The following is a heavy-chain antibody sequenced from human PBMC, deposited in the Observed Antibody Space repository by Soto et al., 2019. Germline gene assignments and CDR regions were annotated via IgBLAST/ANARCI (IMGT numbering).Heavy chain of an antibody. D-gene: IGHD5-12*01. CDR1: GGSVSGGSYQ. CDR2: VHFTGGT. CDR3: ARDNMATFDYHYYGMDV. V-gene: IGHV4-61*01. J-gene: IGHJ6*02. Sequence: SETLSLTCTVSGGSVSGGSYQWTWIRQPPGKGLEWIGYVHFTGGTNYNPSLESRVTISIDTSRDQFSLKLTSLTAADTAVYFCARDNMATFDYHYYGMDVWGPGTTVTSP.